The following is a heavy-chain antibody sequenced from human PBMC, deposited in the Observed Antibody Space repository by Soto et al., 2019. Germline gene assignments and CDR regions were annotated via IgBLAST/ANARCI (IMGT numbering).Heavy chain of an antibody. Sequence: EVQLVESGGGLVQPGGSLRLSCAASGFTFSNHWMHWVRQVPGVGLVWVSRINADGTYTTYADSVKGRFTISRDNAKNTLYLQMDSRRAGDTAVYYCVREWYDDYYYNMDVWGKGTTVTVSS. CDR1: GFTFSNHW. CDR2: INADGTYT. J-gene: IGHJ6*03. CDR3: VREWYDDYYYNMDV. V-gene: IGHV3-74*01. D-gene: IGHD2-15*01.